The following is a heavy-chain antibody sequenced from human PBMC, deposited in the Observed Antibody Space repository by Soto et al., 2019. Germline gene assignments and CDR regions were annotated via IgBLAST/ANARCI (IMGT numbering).Heavy chain of an antibody. J-gene: IGHJ6*02. V-gene: IGHV1-69*13. D-gene: IGHD3-22*01. CDR2: IIPIFDTT. CDR1: GGTFSSYA. CDR3: ARNGLSYYDSREYYYYGMDV. Sequence: SVKVSCKASGGTFSSYAISWVRQAPGQGLEWMGGIIPIFDTTNYAQKFQGRVTITADESTSTAYMELSSLRSEDTAVYYCARNGLSYYDSREYYYYGMDVWGQGTTVTVSS.